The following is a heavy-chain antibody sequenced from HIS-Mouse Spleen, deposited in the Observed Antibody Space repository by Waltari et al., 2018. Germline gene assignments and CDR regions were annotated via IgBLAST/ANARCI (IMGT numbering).Heavy chain of an antibody. CDR1: GGSISSIIYY. CDR2: IYYSGST. CDR3: AREIPYSSSWYDWYFDL. V-gene: IGHV4-39*07. D-gene: IGHD6-13*01. J-gene: IGHJ2*01. Sequence: QLQLQASGPGLVKPSETLSLPCTVSGGSISSIIYYWGWIRQPPGKGLEWIGSIYYSGSTYYNPSLKSRVTISVDTSKNQFSLKLSSVTAADTAVYYCAREIPYSSSWYDWYFDLWGRGTLVTVSS.